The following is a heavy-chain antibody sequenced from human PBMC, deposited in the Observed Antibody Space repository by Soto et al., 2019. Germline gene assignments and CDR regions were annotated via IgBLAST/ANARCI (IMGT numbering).Heavy chain of an antibody. CDR2: IHAGNGNT. V-gene: IGHV1-3*01. CDR3: ARAACSSTSRYNYYAYGMDV. J-gene: IGHJ6*02. CDR1: GYTFTTYS. Sequence: QVQLVQSGPEMKKPGASVKLSCKASGYTFTTYSMHWVRRAPGQRLEWMGWIHAGNGNTEHSQKFQGRVTITRDTSASTAYLELGSLRSEDTAVYYCARAACSSTSRYNYYAYGMDVWGQGTAVTVS. D-gene: IGHD2-2*01.